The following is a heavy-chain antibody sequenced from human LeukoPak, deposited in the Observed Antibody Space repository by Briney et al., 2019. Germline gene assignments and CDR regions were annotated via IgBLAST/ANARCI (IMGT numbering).Heavy chain of an antibody. D-gene: IGHD6-13*01. J-gene: IGHJ4*02. CDR1: GCKFFSYW. CDR3: ARQGAAAGYFDY. Sequence: GESLMISCEAAGCKFFSYWIGRWRQLPAKDVLWIGIIYPADSDTRYSTSFQGQVTISVDRSINTAYLQWSSLKASDTAMYYCARQGAAAGYFDYWGQGTLVTVSS. CDR2: IYPADSDT. V-gene: IGHV5-51*01.